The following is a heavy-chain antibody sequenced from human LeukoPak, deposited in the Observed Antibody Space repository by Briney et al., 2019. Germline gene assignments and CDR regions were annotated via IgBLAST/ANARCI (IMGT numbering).Heavy chain of an antibody. J-gene: IGHJ4*02. CDR3: AREYGSGSYHVDY. Sequence: GGSLRLSCAASGFTFSNYWMSWVRQAPGKGLEWVANIKQDGSEKSYVDSVTGRFIILRDNAKNSLYLQMNSLRVEDTAVYYCAREYGSGSYHVDYWGQGTLVTVSS. CDR2: IKQDGSEK. V-gene: IGHV3-7*01. D-gene: IGHD3-10*01. CDR1: GFTFSNYW.